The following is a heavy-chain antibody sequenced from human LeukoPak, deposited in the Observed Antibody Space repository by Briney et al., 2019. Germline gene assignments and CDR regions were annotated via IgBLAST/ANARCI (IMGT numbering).Heavy chain of an antibody. CDR1: GMNNYW. Sequence: PGESLRLSCIGSGMNNYWMTWVRQAPGKGLQSLANTNKDGSEKYYLDSVKGRITISRDNMKNSVFLEINSLRAEDTGIYYCATDLNWVSHWGQGTLVTVSS. J-gene: IGHJ4*02. CDR2: TNKDGSEK. CDR3: ATDLNWVSH. D-gene: IGHD3-16*01. V-gene: IGHV3-7*01.